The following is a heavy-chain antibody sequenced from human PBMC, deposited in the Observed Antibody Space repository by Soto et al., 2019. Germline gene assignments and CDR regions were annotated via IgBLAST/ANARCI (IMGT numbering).Heavy chain of an antibody. CDR2: ISYDGSNK. Sequence: QVQLVESGGGVVQPGRSLRLSCAASGFTFSSYGMHWVRQTPGKGLEVVALISYDGSNKYYADSVKGRFTISRDNSKNTLFLQMNSLRTEDTALYYCAKDLRVGVLGFGESDYWGQGTLVTVSS. J-gene: IGHJ4*02. CDR3: AKDLRVGVLGFGESDY. CDR1: GFTFSSYG. V-gene: IGHV3-30*18. D-gene: IGHD3-10*01.